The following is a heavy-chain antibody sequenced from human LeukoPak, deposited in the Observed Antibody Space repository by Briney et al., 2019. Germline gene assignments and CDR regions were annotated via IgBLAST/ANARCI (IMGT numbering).Heavy chain of an antibody. CDR3: ARQSNRRLLSITMIQTETDY. V-gene: IGHV5-51*01. CDR1: GNSFTSYW. CDR2: IYPGDSDT. J-gene: IGHJ4*02. D-gene: IGHD3-22*01. Sequence: GESLKISCKGSGNSFTSYWIGWVRQMPGKGLEWMGIIYPGDSDTRYSPSFQGQVTISADKSISTAYLQWSSLKASDTAMCYCARQSNRRLLSITMIQTETDYWGQGTLVTVSS.